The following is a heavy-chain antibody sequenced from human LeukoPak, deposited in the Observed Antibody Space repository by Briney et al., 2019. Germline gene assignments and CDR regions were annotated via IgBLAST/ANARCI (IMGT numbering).Heavy chain of an antibody. D-gene: IGHD3-22*01. J-gene: IGHJ6*04. CDR1: GDSVSSNSAA. Sequence: SQTLPLTCAISGDSVSSNSAAWNWIRQSPSRGLEWLGRTYYRSKWYNDYAVSVKSRITINPDTSKNQFSLQLNSVTPEDTAVYYCAKEFYDSSGYYSGLMDVWGKGTTVTISS. CDR3: AKEFYDSSGYYSGLMDV. CDR2: TYYRSKWYN. V-gene: IGHV6-1*01.